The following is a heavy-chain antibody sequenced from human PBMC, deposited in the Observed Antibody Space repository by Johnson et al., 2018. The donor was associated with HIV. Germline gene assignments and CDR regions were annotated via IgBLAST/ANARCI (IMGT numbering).Heavy chain of an antibody. Sequence: QVQLVESGGGVVQPGGSLRLSCATSVFMFSNYGMHWVRQAPGKGLEWVAFIRYDGSNKYYADSVKGRFTISRDNSKNTLYLQMNSLRVEDTAVYYCARVGQAGGAFDIWGQGTMVTVSS. CDR1: VFMFSNYG. V-gene: IGHV3-30*02. J-gene: IGHJ3*02. CDR2: IRYDGSNK. CDR3: ARVGQAGGAFDI.